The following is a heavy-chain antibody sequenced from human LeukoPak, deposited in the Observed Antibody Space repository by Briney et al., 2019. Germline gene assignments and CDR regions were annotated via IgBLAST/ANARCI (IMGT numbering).Heavy chain of an antibody. Sequence: GGSLRLSCAASGFTFSSYGMHWVRQAPGKGLEWVAVISYDGSNKYYADSVKGRFTISRDNSKNTLYLQMNSLRPEDTAVYYCAKSKGSYYRLYYFDYWGQGTLVTVSS. V-gene: IGHV3-30*18. CDR2: ISYDGSNK. CDR3: AKSKGSYYRLYYFDY. CDR1: GFTFSSYG. J-gene: IGHJ4*02. D-gene: IGHD1-26*01.